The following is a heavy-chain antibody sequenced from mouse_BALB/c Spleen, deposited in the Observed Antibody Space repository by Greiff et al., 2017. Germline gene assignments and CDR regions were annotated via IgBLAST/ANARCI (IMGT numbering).Heavy chain of an antibody. CDR2: IYPGDGDT. J-gene: IGHJ4*01. CDR1: GYAFSSYW. Sequence: QVQLQQSGPELVKPGASVKISCKASGYAFSSYWMNWVKQRPGQGLEWIGRIYPGDGDTNYNGKFKGKATLAADKSSSTAYMHLSCVTSVYSSVYFCASYDSGYGMDYWGQGTSVTVSS. V-gene: IGHV1-82*01. D-gene: IGHD2-3*01. CDR3: ASYDSGYGMDY.